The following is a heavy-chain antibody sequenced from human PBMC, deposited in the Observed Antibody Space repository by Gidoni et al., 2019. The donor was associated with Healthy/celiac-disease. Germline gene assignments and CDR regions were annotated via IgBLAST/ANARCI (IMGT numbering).Heavy chain of an antibody. J-gene: IGHJ4*02. Sequence: QVQLVESGGGVVQPGRSLRLSCAASGFTFSSSGMHWVRQAPGKGLEWVAVISYDGSNKYYADSVKGRFTISRDNSKNTLYLQMNSLRAEDTAVYYCAKDLSLISMITFGGVIPAYWGQGTLVTVSS. V-gene: IGHV3-30*18. CDR2: ISYDGSNK. CDR1: GFTFSSSG. CDR3: AKDLSLISMITFGGVIPAY. D-gene: IGHD3-16*02.